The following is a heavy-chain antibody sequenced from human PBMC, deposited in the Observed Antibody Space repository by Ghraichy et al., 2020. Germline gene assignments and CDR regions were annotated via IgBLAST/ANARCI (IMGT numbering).Heavy chain of an antibody. CDR1: GYTFTSYG. D-gene: IGHD3-22*01. CDR3: ARETYYYDSSGFGGYFGY. Sequence: ASVKVSCKASGYTFTSYGISWVRQAPGQGLEWMGWISAYNGNTNYAQKLQGRVTMTTDTSTSTAYMELRSLRSDDTAVYYCARETYYYDSSGFGGYFGYWGQGTLVTVSS. J-gene: IGHJ4*02. CDR2: ISAYNGNT. V-gene: IGHV1-18*01.